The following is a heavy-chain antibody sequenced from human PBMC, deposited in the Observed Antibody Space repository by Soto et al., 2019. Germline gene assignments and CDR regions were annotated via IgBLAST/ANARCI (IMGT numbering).Heavy chain of an antibody. V-gene: IGHV1-2*02. Sequence: ASVKVSCKPSGYSFSDYFIQWVRQAPGQGLEWVAWINPKTAATNYAKKFQGRVSLTWDTSSTTAYMELTRLRPDDTAVYYCARIKWGLNYYNGLDVWGPGTTVTVSS. CDR2: INPKTAAT. J-gene: IGHJ6*02. D-gene: IGHD1-26*01. CDR3: ARIKWGLNYYNGLDV. CDR1: GYSFSDYF.